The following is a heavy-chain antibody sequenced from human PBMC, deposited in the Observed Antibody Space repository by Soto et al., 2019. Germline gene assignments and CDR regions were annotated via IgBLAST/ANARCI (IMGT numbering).Heavy chain of an antibody. V-gene: IGHV1-46*01. CDR3: SRDLGGGWLRYTFDH. J-gene: IGHJ4*02. Sequence: QVQLVQSGAEVRKPGASVKVACKASGYTFTSNCVHWVRQAPGQGLEWMGVINPSGGRTSYAQKFHGIITLTTDTSSSPVYMDLSSLRSEDTAMYYCSRDLGGGWLRYTFDHWGQGSLVTVSS. D-gene: IGHD5-12*01. CDR2: INPSGGRT. CDR1: GYTFTSNC.